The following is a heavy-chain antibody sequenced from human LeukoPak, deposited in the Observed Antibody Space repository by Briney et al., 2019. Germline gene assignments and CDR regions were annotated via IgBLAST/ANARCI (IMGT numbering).Heavy chain of an antibody. CDR3: ARIADYYYGSGKRGKEFDP. CDR2: IYYSGST. Sequence: SETLSLTCTVSGGSISSSSYYWGWIRQPPGKGLEWIGSIYYSGSTYYNPSLKSRVTISVDTSKNQFSLKLSSVTAADTAVYYCARIADYYYGSGKRGKEFDPWGQGTLVTVSS. J-gene: IGHJ5*02. D-gene: IGHD3-10*01. CDR1: GGSISSSSYY. V-gene: IGHV4-39*01.